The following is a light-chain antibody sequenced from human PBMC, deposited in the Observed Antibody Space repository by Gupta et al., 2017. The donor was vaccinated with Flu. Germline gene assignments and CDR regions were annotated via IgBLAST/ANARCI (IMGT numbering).Light chain of an antibody. V-gene: IGKV1-27*01. Sequence: DIQMTQSPSSLSASVGDRVTITCRASQGISNYLAWYQQKPGKVPKLLIYAASTLQSGVTSRFSGSGSGTDFTLTISSLQPEEVATYYCQEYNSDHPDGETFGQGTKVEIK. CDR2: AAS. CDR1: QGISNY. CDR3: QEYNSDHPDGET. J-gene: IGKJ1*01.